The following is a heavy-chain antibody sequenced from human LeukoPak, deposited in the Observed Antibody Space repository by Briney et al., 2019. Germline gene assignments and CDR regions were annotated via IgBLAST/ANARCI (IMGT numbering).Heavy chain of an antibody. Sequence: PSETLSLTCTVSGASINSDTYYWSWIRQPPGKGLEWIGYIYYSGSTNYNPSLKSRVTISVDTSKNQFSLKLSSVTAADTAVYYCARGGDYYVDEGRFDYWGQGTLVTVSS. CDR2: IYYSGST. D-gene: IGHD3-10*02. CDR3: ARGGDYYVDEGRFDY. V-gene: IGHV4-61*01. J-gene: IGHJ4*02. CDR1: GASINSDTYY.